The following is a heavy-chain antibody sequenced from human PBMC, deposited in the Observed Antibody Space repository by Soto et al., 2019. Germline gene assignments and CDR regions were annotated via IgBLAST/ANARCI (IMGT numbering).Heavy chain of an antibody. D-gene: IGHD3-22*01. CDR2: INAGNGNT. J-gene: IGHJ4*02. Sequence: ASVKVSCKASGYTFTSYAMHWVRQAPGQRLEWMGWINAGNGNTKYSQKFQGRVTTTRDTSASTAYMELSSLRSEDTAVYYCARDGYYYDSSGYISPYYFDYWGQGTLVTVSS. CDR1: GYTFTSYA. V-gene: IGHV1-3*01. CDR3: ARDGYYYDSSGYISPYYFDY.